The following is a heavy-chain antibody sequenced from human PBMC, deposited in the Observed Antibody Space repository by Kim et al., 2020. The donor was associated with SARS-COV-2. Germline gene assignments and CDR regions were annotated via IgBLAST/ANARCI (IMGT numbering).Heavy chain of an antibody. Sequence: GGSLRLSCTASGFTFGDYAMSWFRQAPGKGLEWVGFIRSKAYGGTTEYAASVKGRFTISRDDSKSIAYLQMNSLKTEDTAVYYCTRVPPKNYGSGSLPVKRVRRAIGGQGTLVTVSS. D-gene: IGHD3-10*01. CDR2: IRSKAYGGTT. CDR1: GFTFGDYA. V-gene: IGHV3-49*03. J-gene: IGHJ4*02. CDR3: TRVPPKNYGSGSLPVKRVRRAI.